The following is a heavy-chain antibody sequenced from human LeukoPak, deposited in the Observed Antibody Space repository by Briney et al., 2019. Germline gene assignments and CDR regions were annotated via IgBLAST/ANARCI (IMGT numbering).Heavy chain of an antibody. D-gene: IGHD5-12*01. CDR3: ARAGVATIRNYYYGMDV. CDR2: IYPGDSDT. CDR1: GYSFTSYW. V-gene: IGHV5-51*01. Sequence: GESLKISCKGSGYSFTSYWIGWVRQMPGKGLEWMGIIYPGDSDTRYSPSFQGQVTISADKSISTAYLQWSSLKASDTAMYYCARAGVATIRNYYYGMDVWGQGTTATVSS. J-gene: IGHJ6*02.